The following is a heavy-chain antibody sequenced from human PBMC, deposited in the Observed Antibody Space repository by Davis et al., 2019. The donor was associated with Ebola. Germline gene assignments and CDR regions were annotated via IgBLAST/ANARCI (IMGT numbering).Heavy chain of an antibody. V-gene: IGHV3-30*18. CDR2: ISYDGSNK. CDR3: AKDLRCSSTSCYEGYYYYGMDV. D-gene: IGHD2-2*01. Sequence: GESLKISCAASGFTFSSYGMHWVRQAPGKGLEWVAVISYDGSNKYYADSVKGRFTISRDNSKNTLYLQMNSLRAEDTAVYYCAKDLRCSSTSCYEGYYYYGMDVWGQGTTVTVSS. CDR1: GFTFSSYG. J-gene: IGHJ6*02.